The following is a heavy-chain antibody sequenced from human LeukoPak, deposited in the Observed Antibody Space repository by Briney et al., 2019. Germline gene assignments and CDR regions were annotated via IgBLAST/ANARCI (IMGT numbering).Heavy chain of an antibody. CDR1: GFTFSDYY. J-gene: IGHJ4*02. Sequence: GGSLRLSCAASGFTFSDYYMSWIRQAPGKGLEWVSYISSSGSTIYYADSVKGRFTISRDNAKNPLYLQMNSLRAGDTAVYYCARYGCSGGSCYPDYWGQGTLVTVSS. V-gene: IGHV3-11*01. D-gene: IGHD2-15*01. CDR2: ISSSGSTI. CDR3: ARYGCSGGSCYPDY.